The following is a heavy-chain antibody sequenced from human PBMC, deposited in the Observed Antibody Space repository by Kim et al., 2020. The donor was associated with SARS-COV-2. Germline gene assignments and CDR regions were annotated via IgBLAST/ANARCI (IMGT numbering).Heavy chain of an antibody. CDR1: GGSISRGDYY. CDR2: IYYTGST. CDR3: ASTGPRSEDDF. Sequence: SETLSLTCTVSGGSISRGDYYWIWIRQAPGRGLEWIGHIYYTGSTYYKSSLRSRVSISLDTSKNQFSLKLRSVSAADTAMYYCASTGPRSEDDFWGQGTLVTVST. J-gene: IGHJ4*02. V-gene: IGHV4-30-4*01.